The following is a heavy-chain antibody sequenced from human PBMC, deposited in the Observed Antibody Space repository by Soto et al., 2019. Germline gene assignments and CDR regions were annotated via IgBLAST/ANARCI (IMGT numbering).Heavy chain of an antibody. V-gene: IGHV5-51*01. D-gene: IGHD6-13*01. J-gene: IGHJ6*02. CDR3: ARTSAGGKYYYGMDV. Sequence: PGESLKISCKVSGYSFTNSWIGWVRQMPGKGLEWMGIIYPGDSDTRYSPSFQGQVTISADKSISTAYLQWSSLKASDTAMYYCARTSAGGKYYYGMDVWGQGTTVTVSS. CDR1: GYSFTNSW. CDR2: IYPGDSDT.